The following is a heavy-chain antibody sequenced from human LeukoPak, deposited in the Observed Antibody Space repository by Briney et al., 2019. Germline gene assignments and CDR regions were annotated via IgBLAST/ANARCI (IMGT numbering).Heavy chain of an antibody. CDR3: ARGPRYDSSGYLHYYYYMDV. CDR2: IYYSGST. V-gene: IGHV4-59*01. J-gene: IGHJ6*03. Sequence: SETLSLTCTVSGGSISSYYWGWIRQPPGKGLEWIGYIYYSGSTNYNPSLKSRVTISVDTSKNQFSLKLSSVTAADTAVYYCARGPRYDSSGYLHYYYYMDVWGKGTTVTVSS. D-gene: IGHD3-22*01. CDR1: GGSISSYY.